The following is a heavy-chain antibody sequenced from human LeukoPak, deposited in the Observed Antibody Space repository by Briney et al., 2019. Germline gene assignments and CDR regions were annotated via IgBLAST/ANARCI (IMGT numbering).Heavy chain of an antibody. CDR3: VRDGSYKFDY. J-gene: IGHJ4*02. V-gene: IGHV3-74*01. CDR1: GFTFSNSW. CDR2: IKSDGIDT. Sequence: PGGSLRLSCAVSGFTFSNSWMHWVRQTPGKGLVWVSRIKSDGIDTLYADFVKGRFTTSRDNAKNTLYLQMNSLRAEDTAVYYCVRDGSYKFDYWGQGTLVTVSS. D-gene: IGHD1-26*01.